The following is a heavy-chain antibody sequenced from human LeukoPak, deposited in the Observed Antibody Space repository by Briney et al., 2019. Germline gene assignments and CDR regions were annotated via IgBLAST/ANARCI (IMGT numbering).Heavy chain of an antibody. CDR3: ARGHYYGSEKSKYYYYGMDV. D-gene: IGHD3-10*01. Sequence: ASVKVSCKASGYTFTSSDINWVRQATGQGLEWMGWMNPNSGNTGYAQKFQGRVTMTRNTSISTAYMELSSLRSEDTAVYYCARGHYYGSEKSKYYYYGMDVWGQGTTVTVSS. CDR2: MNPNSGNT. V-gene: IGHV1-8*01. J-gene: IGHJ6*02. CDR1: GYTFTSSD.